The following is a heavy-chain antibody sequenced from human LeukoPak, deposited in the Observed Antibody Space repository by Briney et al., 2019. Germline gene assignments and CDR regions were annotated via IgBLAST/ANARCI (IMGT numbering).Heavy chain of an antibody. CDR1: GFTFSSYS. V-gene: IGHV3-21*01. CDR3: ATLERITFGGVIVDY. J-gene: IGHJ4*02. CDR2: ISSSSSYI. D-gene: IGHD3-16*02. Sequence: GGSLRLSCAASGFTFSSYSMNWVRQAPGKGLEWVSSISSSSSYIYYADSVKGRFTISRDNAKNSLYLQMNSLRAEDTAVYYCATLERITFGGVIVDYWGQGTLVTGSS.